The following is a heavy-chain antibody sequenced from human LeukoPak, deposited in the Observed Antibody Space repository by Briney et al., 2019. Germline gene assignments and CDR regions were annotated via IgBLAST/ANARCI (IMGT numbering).Heavy chain of an antibody. V-gene: IGHV1-2*02. Sequence: GASVEVSCKASGYIFTDYYMHWVRQAPGQGLEWMGWINPKSDGTKYAQNFQGRVTMTWDTSISTAYMEVSRLTSDDTAMFYCARDPPGTTAFDLWGQGTMVTVSS. CDR3: ARDPPGTTAFDL. CDR1: GYIFTDYY. CDR2: INPKSDGT. J-gene: IGHJ3*01. D-gene: IGHD1-1*01.